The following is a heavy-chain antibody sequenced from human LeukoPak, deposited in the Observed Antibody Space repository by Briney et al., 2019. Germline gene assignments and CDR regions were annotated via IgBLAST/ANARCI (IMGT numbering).Heavy chain of an antibody. CDR3: ARGRVAGTGCFAP. D-gene: IGHD6-19*01. CDR1: GYTFTSYD. Sequence: GASVKVSCKASGYTFTSYDINWVRQATGQGLEWMGWMNPNSGNTGYAQKFQGRVTMTRNTAISTAYMELSSLRSEDTAVDYCARGRVAGTGCFAPGGQEPLVTASS. CDR2: MNPNSGNT. V-gene: IGHV1-8*01. J-gene: IGHJ5*02.